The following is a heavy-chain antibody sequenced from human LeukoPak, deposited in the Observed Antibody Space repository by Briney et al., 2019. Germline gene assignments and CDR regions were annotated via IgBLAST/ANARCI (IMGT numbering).Heavy chain of an antibody. CDR3: ARDLGESSSWYNADYYYYMDV. J-gene: IGHJ6*03. CDR1: GYTFTGYY. V-gene: IGHV1-2*02. CDR2: INPNSGGT. Sequence: GASVKVSCKASGYTFTGYYMHWVRQAPGQGLEWMGWINPNSGGTNYAQKFQGRVTMTRDTSISTAYMELSRLRSDDTAVYYCARDLGESSSWYNADYYYYMDVWGKGTTVTVSS. D-gene: IGHD6-13*01.